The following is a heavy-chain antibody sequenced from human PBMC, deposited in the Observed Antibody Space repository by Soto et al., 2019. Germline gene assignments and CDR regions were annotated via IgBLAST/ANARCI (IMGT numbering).Heavy chain of an antibody. CDR3: ARGVTVFGLVSRFWFDP. J-gene: IGHJ5*02. CDR1: GGSISSGDYS. V-gene: IGHV4-30-4*01. CDR2: IYNSGIT. Sequence: PSETLSLTCTVSGGSISSGDYSWSWVRQSPGKGLEWIGHIYNSGITYYNPSLKSRVVISIDTSRNQFSLRLNSLTAADRSVYFCARGVTVFGLVSRFWFDPWGQGTVLTAPQ. D-gene: IGHD3-3*01.